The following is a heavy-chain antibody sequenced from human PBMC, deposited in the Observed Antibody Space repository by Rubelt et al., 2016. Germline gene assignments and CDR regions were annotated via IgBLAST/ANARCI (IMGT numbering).Heavy chain of an antibody. Sequence: QLQLQESGPGLVKPSETLSLTCTVSGGSISSSSYYWGWIRQPPGKGLEWIGEINRSGDTTYNPSLKGRLTISVETSKNQFSLNLDSGTAADTAVYYCSRGEEGSTFFQYYGLDVWGQGTTVTVSS. V-gene: IGHV4-39*07. CDR3: SRGEEGSTFFQYYGLDV. CDR2: INRSGDT. D-gene: IGHD3-3*02. J-gene: IGHJ6*02. CDR1: GGSISSSSYY.